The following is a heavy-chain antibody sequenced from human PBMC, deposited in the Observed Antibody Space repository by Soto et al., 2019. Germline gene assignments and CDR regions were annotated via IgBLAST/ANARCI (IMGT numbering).Heavy chain of an antibody. D-gene: IGHD2-2*01. V-gene: IGHV4-61*01. J-gene: IGHJ6*02. CDR2: VHFSGGT. CDR3: SRDNMPTFAYLYYGMHV. Sequence: QVQLQESGPGLAEPSETLSLTCSVSGGSVSGGSYQWTWIRQAPGKGLEWIGYVHFSGGTNNNPSLHSPVTTSIDSSRYPFSLKLTSQTAADTDVYCCSRDNMPTFAYLYYGMHVGAQGTTVTFSS. CDR1: GGSVSGGSYQ.